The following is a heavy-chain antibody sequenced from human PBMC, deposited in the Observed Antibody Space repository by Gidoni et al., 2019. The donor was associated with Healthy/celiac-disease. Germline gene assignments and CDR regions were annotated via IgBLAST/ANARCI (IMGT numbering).Heavy chain of an antibody. Sequence: LQLHESGPGLVKPSAPLSLTCTVSGGSLSSSSYYWGWLRQPPGKGLEWIGSIYYSGSTYYNPSLKSRVTISVDTSKNQFSLKLSSVTAADTAVYYCASLSYYDILTGYYLPFDYWGQGTLVTVSS. CDR2: IYYSGST. CDR3: ASLSYYDILTGYYLPFDY. D-gene: IGHD3-9*01. CDR1: GGSLSSSSYY. J-gene: IGHJ4*02. V-gene: IGHV4-39*01.